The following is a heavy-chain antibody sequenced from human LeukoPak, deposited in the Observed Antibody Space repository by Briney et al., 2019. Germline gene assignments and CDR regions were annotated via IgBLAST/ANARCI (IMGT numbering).Heavy chain of an antibody. CDR2: ISGSGGST. J-gene: IGHJ4*02. CDR1: GFTFSSYA. V-gene: IGHV3-23*01. D-gene: IGHD6-13*01. CDR3: AKGELKPRGYSSSWYYFDY. Sequence: SGGSLRLSCAASGFTFSSYAMSWVRQAPGKGLEWVSAISGSGGSTYYADSVKGRFTISRDNSQNTLYLQMNSLRAEDTAVYYCAKGELKPRGYSSSWYYFDYWGQGTLVTVSS.